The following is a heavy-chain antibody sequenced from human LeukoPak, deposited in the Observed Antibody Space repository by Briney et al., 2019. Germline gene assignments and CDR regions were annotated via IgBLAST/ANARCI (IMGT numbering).Heavy chain of an antibody. CDR1: GFTFDDYG. D-gene: IGHD3-10*01. CDR3: ARARGETTSYYFYLDV. Sequence: GGSLRLSCAASGFTFDDYGMHWVRQLPGKALECVSCINWKSDSIAYAVYVRGRFTISRDNAKNALYLQMNNLRADDTALYYCARARGETTSYYFYLDVWGRGTTVTVSS. CDR2: INWKSDSI. J-gene: IGHJ6*03. V-gene: IGHV3-9*01.